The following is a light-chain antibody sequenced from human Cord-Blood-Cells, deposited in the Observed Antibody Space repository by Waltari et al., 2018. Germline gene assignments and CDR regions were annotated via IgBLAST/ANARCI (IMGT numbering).Light chain of an antibody. V-gene: IGLV2-14*01. CDR1: SSDVGGYNY. CDR2: DVS. J-gene: IGLJ2*01. CDR3: SSYTSSSTRV. Sequence: QSALTQPASVSGSPGQSITISCTATSSDVGGYNYVSCYQQHPAKAPKLMIYDVSKRPSGVSNRFSGSKSGNTASLTISGLQAEDEADYYCSSYTSSSTRVFGGGTKLTVL.